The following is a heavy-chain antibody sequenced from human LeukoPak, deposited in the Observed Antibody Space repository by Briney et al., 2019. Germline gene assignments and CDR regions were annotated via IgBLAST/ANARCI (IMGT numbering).Heavy chain of an antibody. Sequence: GASVKVSCKASGGTFSSYAISWVRQAPGQGLEWMGIINPSGGSTSYAQKFQGRVTMTRDTSTSTVYMELSSLRSEDTAVYYCARSIGLYSSGWHFDYWGQGTLVTVSS. J-gene: IGHJ4*02. V-gene: IGHV1-46*01. CDR2: INPSGGST. D-gene: IGHD6-19*01. CDR3: ARSIGLYSSGWHFDY. CDR1: GGTFSSYA.